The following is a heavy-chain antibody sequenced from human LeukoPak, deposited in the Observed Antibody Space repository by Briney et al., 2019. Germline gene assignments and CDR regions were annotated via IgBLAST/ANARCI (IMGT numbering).Heavy chain of an antibody. V-gene: IGHV4-59*01. CDR2: VHYSGDT. CDR3: ARYSSGGNYFDH. CDR1: GGSISGYY. Sequence: SETLSLTCIVSGGSISGYYWGWLRQPPGRGLEWIGYVHYSGDTIYNPSLKSRVTMSVDTSKNQFSLKLTSVTAADTASYYCARYSSGGNYFDHWGQGTLVTVSS. D-gene: IGHD1-26*01. J-gene: IGHJ4*02.